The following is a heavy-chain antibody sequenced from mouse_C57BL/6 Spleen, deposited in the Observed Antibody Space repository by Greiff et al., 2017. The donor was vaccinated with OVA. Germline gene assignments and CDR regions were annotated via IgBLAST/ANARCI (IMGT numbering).Heavy chain of an antibody. J-gene: IGHJ4*01. CDR3: AITTVVGHYYAMDY. V-gene: IGHV1-64*01. D-gene: IGHD1-1*01. CDR1: GYTFTSYW. Sequence: VQLQQPGAELVKPGASVKLSCKASGYTFTSYWMHWVKQRPGQGLAWIGMIHPNSGSTNYNEKFKSKATLTVDKSSSTAYMQLSSLTSEDSAVYYCAITTVVGHYYAMDYWGQGTSVTVSS. CDR2: IHPNSGST.